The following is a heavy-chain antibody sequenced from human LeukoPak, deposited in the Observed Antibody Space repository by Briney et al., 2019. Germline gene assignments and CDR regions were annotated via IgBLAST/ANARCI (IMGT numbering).Heavy chain of an antibody. J-gene: IGHJ6*02. CDR1: GFTFSGYY. CDR3: ARGGAQGMDV. CDR2: ISGDGNTI. Sequence: GGSLRLSCAASGFTFSGYYMTWIRQAPGKGLEWVSYISGDGNTIDYADAVKGRFTISRDNAKNSLYLQMNSLRAEDTTLYYCARGGAQGMDVWGQGTTVTVS. D-gene: IGHD1-26*01. V-gene: IGHV3-11*01.